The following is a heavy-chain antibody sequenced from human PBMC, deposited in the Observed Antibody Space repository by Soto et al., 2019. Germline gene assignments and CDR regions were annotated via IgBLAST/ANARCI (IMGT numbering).Heavy chain of an antibody. J-gene: IGHJ1*01. CDR3: ARHYWSGGSCYAALAYFQH. CDR2: IIPIFGTA. D-gene: IGHD2-15*01. Sequence: SVKVSCKASGGTFSSYAISWVRQAPGQGLEWMGGIIPIFGTANYAQKFQGRVTITADESTSTAYMELSTLRSEDTAVYYCARHYWSGGSCYAALAYFQHWGEGTQVTVSS. CDR1: GGTFSSYA. V-gene: IGHV1-69*13.